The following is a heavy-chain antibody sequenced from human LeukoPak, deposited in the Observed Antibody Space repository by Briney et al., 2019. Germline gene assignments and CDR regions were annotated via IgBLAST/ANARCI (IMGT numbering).Heavy chain of an antibody. V-gene: IGHV3-74*01. D-gene: IGHD3-22*01. CDR3: AKESGLGYDSSGYEY. Sequence: GGSLRLSCAASGFTFSRYWMHWVRQAPGKGLVWVSRINSDGYSTTYADSVKGRFTISRDNAKNTLYLQMNSLRAEDTAVYYCAKESGLGYDSSGYEYWGQGTLVTVSS. CDR1: GFTFSRYW. CDR2: INSDGYST. J-gene: IGHJ4*02.